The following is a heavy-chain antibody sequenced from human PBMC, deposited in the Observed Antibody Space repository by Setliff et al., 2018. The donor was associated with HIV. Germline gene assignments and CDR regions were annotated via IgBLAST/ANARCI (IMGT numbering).Heavy chain of an antibody. CDR3: ARVRDYYFDY. Sequence: GESLKISCKGSGYSFTNYWIGWVRQMPGKGLEWMGFIYPGDSDTRYSPSFQGQVTISADKSISTAYLQWSSLKTSDSGIYFCARVRDYYFDYWGQGTLVTVSS. CDR2: IYPGDSDT. V-gene: IGHV5-51*01. J-gene: IGHJ4*02. CDR1: GYSFTNYW.